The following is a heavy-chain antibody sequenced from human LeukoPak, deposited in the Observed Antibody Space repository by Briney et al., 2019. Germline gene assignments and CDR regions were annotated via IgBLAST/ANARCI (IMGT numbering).Heavy chain of an antibody. V-gene: IGHV4-39*01. CDR2: IYYSGST. J-gene: IGHJ4*02. Sequence: PSETLSLTCTVSGGSISSSSYYWGWIRQPPGKGLEWIGSIYYSGSTYYNPSLKSRVTISVDTSKNQFSLKLSSVTAADTAVYYCARRESTGDYWGQGTLVTVSS. CDR3: ARRESTGDY. CDR1: GGSISSSSYY. D-gene: IGHD1-14*01.